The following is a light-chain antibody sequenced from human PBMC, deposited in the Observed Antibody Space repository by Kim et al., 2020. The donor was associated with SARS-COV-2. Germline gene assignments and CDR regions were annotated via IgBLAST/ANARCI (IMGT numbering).Light chain of an antibody. CDR3: QQSYSSPLT. CDR2: AAS. CDR1: KSIRSY. Sequence: AAGGDRGTITCRASKSIRSYLKWYQQRPGKAPKLLIYAASTLQSGVPSRFSGSGSGTDFTLTFTSLQPEDFATYYCQQSYSSPLTFGGGTKVDIK. J-gene: IGKJ4*01. V-gene: IGKV1-39*01.